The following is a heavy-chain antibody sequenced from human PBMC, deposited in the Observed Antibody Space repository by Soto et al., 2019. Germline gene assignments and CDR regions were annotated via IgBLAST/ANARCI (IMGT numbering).Heavy chain of an antibody. Sequence: VKVSCKASGYTFTSYDINWVRQATGQGLEWMGWMNPNSGNTGYAQKFQGRVTMTRNTSISTAYMELSSLRSEDTAVYYCARGLYYDYIWGSYRETVDYWGQGTLVTVSS. J-gene: IGHJ4*02. CDR1: GYTFTSYD. V-gene: IGHV1-8*01. CDR2: MNPNSGNT. D-gene: IGHD3-16*02. CDR3: ARGLYYDYIWGSYRETVDY.